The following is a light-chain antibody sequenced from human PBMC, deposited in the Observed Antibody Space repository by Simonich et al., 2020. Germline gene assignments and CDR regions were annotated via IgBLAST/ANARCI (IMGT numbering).Light chain of an antibody. CDR3: QQSYSTPLT. CDR1: QSISSY. CDR2: AAS. V-gene: IGKV1-39*01. J-gene: IGKJ4*01. Sequence: DIQMTQSPSSLSASVGDRVTITCRASQSISSYLNWYQQKPGKAPKLLIYAASSLQSGFPSRFSVSGSGTDFTLTIISLQPEDFATYYCQQSYSTPLTFGGGTKVEIK.